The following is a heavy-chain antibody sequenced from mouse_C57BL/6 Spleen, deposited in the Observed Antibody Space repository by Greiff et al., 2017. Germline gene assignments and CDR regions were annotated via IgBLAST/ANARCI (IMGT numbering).Heavy chain of an antibody. Sequence: DVHLVESGGGLVKPGGSLKLSCAASGFTFSDYGMHWVRQAPEKGLEWVAYISSGSSTIYYADTVKGRFTISRDNAKNTLFLQMTSLRSEDTAMYYCARTITTVVAFDYWGQGTTLTVSS. CDR1: GFTFSDYG. V-gene: IGHV5-17*01. D-gene: IGHD1-1*01. CDR2: ISSGSSTI. J-gene: IGHJ2*01. CDR3: ARTITTVVAFDY.